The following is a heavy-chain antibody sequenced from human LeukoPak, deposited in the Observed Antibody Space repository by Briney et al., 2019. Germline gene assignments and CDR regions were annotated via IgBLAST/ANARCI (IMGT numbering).Heavy chain of an antibody. CDR1: GFTFSSYS. CDR2: ISSRRSYI. CDR3: ARGSSTHGEYYFDY. J-gene: IGHJ4*02. D-gene: IGHD2-2*01. V-gene: IGHV3-21*01. Sequence: PGGSLRLSCAASGFTFSSYSMNWVRQAPGKGVEGVGSISSRRSYIYYADSVKGGFTISRDNAKTSLYLQTNSLRAEDTAVYYCARGSSTHGEYYFDYWGQGTLVTVSS.